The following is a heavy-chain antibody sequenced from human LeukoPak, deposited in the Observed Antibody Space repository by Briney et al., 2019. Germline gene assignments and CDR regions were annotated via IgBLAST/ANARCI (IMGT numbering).Heavy chain of an antibody. CDR2: INPNSGGT. CDR1: GYTFTNYG. J-gene: IGHJ4*02. CDR3: ARVSPGSGYCSGGSCYPH. V-gene: IGHV1-2*02. Sequence: ASVKVSCKASGYTFTNYGLSWVRQAPGQGLEWMGWINPNSGGTNYAQKFQGRVTMTRDTSISTAYMELSRLRSDDTAVYYCARVSPGSGYCSGGSCYPHWGQGTLVTVSS. D-gene: IGHD2-15*01.